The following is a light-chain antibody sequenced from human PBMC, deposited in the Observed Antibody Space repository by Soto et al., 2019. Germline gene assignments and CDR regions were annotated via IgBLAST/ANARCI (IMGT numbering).Light chain of an antibody. Sequence: DIQMTQSPSSLSASVGDRVTITCRASQSISSYLNWYQQKPGKAPKFLMSAASSLQSGVPSRFSGSGSGTDFTLTIGSLQPEDFASYYCQQDYSVPCTFGQGTKLEIK. V-gene: IGKV1-39*01. CDR2: AAS. J-gene: IGKJ2*02. CDR3: QQDYSVPCT. CDR1: QSISSY.